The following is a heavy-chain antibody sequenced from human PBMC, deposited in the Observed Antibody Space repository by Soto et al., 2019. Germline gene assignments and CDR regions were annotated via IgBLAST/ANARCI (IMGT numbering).Heavy chain of an antibody. V-gene: IGHV3-23*01. Sequence: EVQLLESGGGSVQPGGSLRLSCAASGFTFSSYAMHWVRRPPGKGLEWVSSISGSGGNEYYADSVKGRFSISRDSIVNNADLRMGRLTVEGADVYYWVEWQGQSRKFDDWGQGTLATVSPSRAFCDCGYDYCCAMDVGGQGTTFTVSS. CDR1: GFTFSSYA. CDR2: ISGSGGNE. CDR3: VEWQGQSRKFDDWGQGTLATVSPSRAFCDCGYDYCCAMDV. D-gene: IGHD2-21*01. J-gene: IGHJ6*01.